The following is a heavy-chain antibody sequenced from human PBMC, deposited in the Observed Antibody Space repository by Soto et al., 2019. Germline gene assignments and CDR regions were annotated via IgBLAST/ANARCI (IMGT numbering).Heavy chain of an antibody. J-gene: IGHJ4*02. CDR1: GFTFSSYS. D-gene: IGHD5-12*01. CDR2: ISSSSSYI. V-gene: IGHV3-21*01. Sequence: PGGSLRLSCAASGFTFSSYSMNWVRQAPGKGLEWVSSISSSSSYIYYADSVKGRFTISRGNAKNSLYLQMNSLRAEDTAVYYCATIRNADIVATNGYFDYWGQGTLVTVSS. CDR3: ATIRNADIVATNGYFDY.